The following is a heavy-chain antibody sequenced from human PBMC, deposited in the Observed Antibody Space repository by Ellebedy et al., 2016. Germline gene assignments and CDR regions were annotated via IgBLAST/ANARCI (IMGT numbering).Heavy chain of an antibody. J-gene: IGHJ6*02. CDR2: IDPSDSYT. CDR1: GYSFTSYW. CDR3: ARPYCSGGSCTEPKAYGMDV. D-gene: IGHD2-15*01. Sequence: GGSLRLXXKGSGYSFTSYWISWVRQMPGKGLEWMGRIDPSDSYTNYSPSFQGHVTISADKSISTAYLQWSSLKASDTAMYYCARPYCSGGSCTEPKAYGMDVWGQGTTVTVSS. V-gene: IGHV5-10-1*01.